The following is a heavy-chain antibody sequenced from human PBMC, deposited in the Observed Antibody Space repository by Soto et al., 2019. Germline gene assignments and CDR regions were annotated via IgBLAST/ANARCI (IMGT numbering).Heavy chain of an antibody. D-gene: IGHD3-22*01. CDR2: ISDDGNTK. Sequence: GGSLRLSCAASGFSFGTYAMYWVRQAPGRGLEWVAVISDDGNTKYYADYVKGRFTISRDNSRNTLYLQIYSLRTEDAVVYYCASSYFYDSGGYYPFDNWGQGTLVTVSS. J-gene: IGHJ4*02. V-gene: IGHV3-30-3*01. CDR3: ASSYFYDSGGYYPFDN. CDR1: GFSFGTYA.